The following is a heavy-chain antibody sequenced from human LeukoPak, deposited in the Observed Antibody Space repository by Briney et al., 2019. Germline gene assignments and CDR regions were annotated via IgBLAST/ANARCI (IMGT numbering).Heavy chain of an antibody. V-gene: IGHV4-59*01. Sequence: SETLSLTCTVSGGSISSYYWSWIRQPPGKGLEWIGYIYYSGSTNYNPSLKSRVTISVDTSKNQSSLKLSSVTAADTAVYYCARELGSHWFDPWGQGTLVTVSS. CDR2: IYYSGST. D-gene: IGHD2-15*01. CDR1: GGSISSYY. J-gene: IGHJ5*02. CDR3: ARELGSHWFDP.